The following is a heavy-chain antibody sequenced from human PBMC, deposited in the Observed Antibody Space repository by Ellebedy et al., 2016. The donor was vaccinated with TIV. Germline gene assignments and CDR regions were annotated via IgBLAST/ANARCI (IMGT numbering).Heavy chain of an antibody. CDR2: ISWNRGRI. CDR1: GFTFVDYA. CDR3: AKDISLGDAAAAPYYYYMDV. D-gene: IGHD6-25*01. V-gene: IGHV3-9*01. J-gene: IGHJ6*03. Sequence: SLKISCAASGFTFVDYAMHWVRQVPGKGLEWVSSISWNRGRIEYIQSVEGRFIISRDNAKNSLFLQMNSLRVEDAALYYCAKDISLGDAAAAPYYYYMDVWGKGTTVTVSS.